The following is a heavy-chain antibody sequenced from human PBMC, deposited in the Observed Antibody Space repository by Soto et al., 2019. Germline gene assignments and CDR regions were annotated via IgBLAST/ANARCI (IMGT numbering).Heavy chain of an antibody. D-gene: IGHD6-19*01. CDR3: ATARRLDYWYFDL. CDR1: GYTLNELS. V-gene: IGHV1-24*01. CDR2: FDPEDGET. J-gene: IGHJ2*01. Sequence: VQLVKSGGGGKKPGASVKVSCQVSGYTLNELSMHWGRQAPGKGLEWMGGFDPEDGETIYAQKFQGRVTMTEDTSTDTAYMELSSLRSEDTAVYYCATARRLDYWYFDLWGRGTLVTVSS.